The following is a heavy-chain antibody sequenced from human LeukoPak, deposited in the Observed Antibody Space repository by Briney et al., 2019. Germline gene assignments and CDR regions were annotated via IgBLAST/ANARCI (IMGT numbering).Heavy chain of an antibody. CDR3: VKAAGSWYGYFDY. CDR1: GFTFSSYA. V-gene: IGHV3-64D*06. CDR2: ISHDGGNT. Sequence: GGSLRLSCSASGFTFSSYAIHWVRQAPGKGLEYVSTISHDGGNTNYADSVKGRFTISRDNSKNTLYLQMSSLRAEDTAVYYCVKAAGSWYGYFDYWGQGTLVTVSS. J-gene: IGHJ4*02. D-gene: IGHD6-13*01.